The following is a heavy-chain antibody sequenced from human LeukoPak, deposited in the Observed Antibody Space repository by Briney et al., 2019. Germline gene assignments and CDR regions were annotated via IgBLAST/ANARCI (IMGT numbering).Heavy chain of an antibody. CDR3: ARGGTYCPDY. J-gene: IGHJ4*02. Sequence: GGSLRLSCAASRFTFSSYNMNWVRQAPGKGLEWVSYISSSSSPIFYADSVKGRFTISRDNAKNSLYLQMNSLRDEDTAVYYCARGGTYCPDYWGQGTLVTVSS. D-gene: IGHD1-26*01. CDR1: RFTFSSYN. V-gene: IGHV3-48*02. CDR2: ISSSSSPI.